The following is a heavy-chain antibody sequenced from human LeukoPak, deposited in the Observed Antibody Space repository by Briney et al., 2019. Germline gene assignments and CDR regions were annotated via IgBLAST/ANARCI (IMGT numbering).Heavy chain of an antibody. Sequence: GESLQISCQGSGYRFSDYWIGWVRQVPGKGLEWMGFIYPADSDTRYSPSLQGQVTISADKSITTAYLQWRSLKASDTAMYYCAVTATNSGYFDSWGQGALVTVSS. J-gene: IGHJ4*02. CDR1: GYRFSDYW. CDR2: IYPADSDT. D-gene: IGHD1-26*01. V-gene: IGHV5-51*01. CDR3: AVTATNSGYFDS.